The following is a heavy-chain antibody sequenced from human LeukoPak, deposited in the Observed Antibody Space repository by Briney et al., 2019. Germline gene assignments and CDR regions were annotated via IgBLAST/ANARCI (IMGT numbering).Heavy chain of an antibody. Sequence: ASVKVSCKASGYTFTSYGISWVRQAPGQGLEWMGWISAYNGNTNYAQKLQGRVTMTTDTSTSTACMELRSLRSDDTAVYYCARVLGPGKITAGRWFDPWGQGTLVTVSS. CDR1: GYTFTSYG. CDR3: ARVLGPGKITAGRWFDP. J-gene: IGHJ5*02. D-gene: IGHD3-10*01. CDR2: ISAYNGNT. V-gene: IGHV1-18*01.